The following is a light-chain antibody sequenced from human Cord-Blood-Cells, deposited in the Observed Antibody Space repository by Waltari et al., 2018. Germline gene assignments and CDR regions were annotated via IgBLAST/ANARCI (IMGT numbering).Light chain of an antibody. CDR1: QSVGSY. Sequence: EIVLTQYLSPLSSSPGERATLSCSASQSVGSYLAWFQQKPGQAPRLLIYDASNRATGIPARFSGSGSGTDFTLTISSLEPEDFAVYYCQQRSNWPWTFGQGTKVEIK. V-gene: IGKV3-11*01. CDR2: DAS. J-gene: IGKJ1*01. CDR3: QQRSNWPWT.